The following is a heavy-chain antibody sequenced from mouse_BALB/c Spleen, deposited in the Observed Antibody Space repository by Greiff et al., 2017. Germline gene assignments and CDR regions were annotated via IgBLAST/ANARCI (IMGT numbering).Heavy chain of an antibody. Sequence: EVKLQESGGGLVQPGGSMKLSCVASGFTFSNYWMNWVRQSPEKGLEWVAEIRLKSNNYATHYAESVKGRFTISRDDSKSSVYLQMNNLRAEDTGIYYCTMITTETYWGQGTLVTVSA. D-gene: IGHD2-4*01. V-gene: IGHV6-6*02. CDR2: IRLKSNNYAT. CDR1: GFTFSNYW. J-gene: IGHJ3*01. CDR3: TMITTETY.